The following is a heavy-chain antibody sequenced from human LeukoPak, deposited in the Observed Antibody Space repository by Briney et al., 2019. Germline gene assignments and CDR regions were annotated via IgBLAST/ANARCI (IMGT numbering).Heavy chain of an antibody. CDR3: AKPTLYGSSWYFFDY. D-gene: IGHD6-13*01. V-gene: IGHV3-30*18. CDR2: ISLDGSNK. Sequence: GGSLRLSCAASGFTFSSYDMHWVRQAPGKGLEWVAVISLDGSNKYYADSVKGRFTISRDNSKNTLYLQMNSLRAEDTAVYCCAKPTLYGSSWYFFDYWGQGTLVTVSS. CDR1: GFTFSSYD. J-gene: IGHJ4*02.